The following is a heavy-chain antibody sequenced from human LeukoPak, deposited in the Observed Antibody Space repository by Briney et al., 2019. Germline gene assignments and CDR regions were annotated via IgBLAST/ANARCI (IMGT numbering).Heavy chain of an antibody. CDR3: ARDDYYDSSGSITCYFDY. Sequence: TGGSLRLSCAASGFTFSSYWMSWVRQAPGKGLEWVANIKQDGSEKYYVDSVKGRFTISRDNAKNSLYLQMNSLRAEDTAVYYCARDDYYDSSGSITCYFDYWGQGTLVTVSS. D-gene: IGHD3-22*01. CDR2: IKQDGSEK. V-gene: IGHV3-7*01. J-gene: IGHJ4*02. CDR1: GFTFSSYW.